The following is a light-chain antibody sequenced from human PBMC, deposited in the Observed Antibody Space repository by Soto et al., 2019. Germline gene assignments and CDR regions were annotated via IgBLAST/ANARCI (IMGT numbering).Light chain of an antibody. CDR1: QSISSW. Sequence: DIQMTQSPSTLSASVGDRVTITCRASQSISSWLAWYQQKPGKAPKVLIYKASTLESGVPSRFSGSGSGTEFTLTISSLQPDDVATYYCQQYSSYWTFGQGTRVDIK. V-gene: IGKV1-5*03. CDR2: KAS. J-gene: IGKJ1*01. CDR3: QQYSSYWT.